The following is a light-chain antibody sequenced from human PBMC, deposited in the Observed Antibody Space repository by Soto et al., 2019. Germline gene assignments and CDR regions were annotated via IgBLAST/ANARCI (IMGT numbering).Light chain of an antibody. CDR2: AAF. J-gene: IGKJ3*01. Sequence: DIQMTQSPSSLSASVGDRVTITCRASQSIGSYLNWHQQKPGKAPKLLIYAAFSLQSGVPSRFSGSGSGTDFTLTISSLQPEDFATYYCQQSYSTPPFTFGPGTKVDIK. CDR1: QSIGSY. CDR3: QQSYSTPPFT. V-gene: IGKV1-39*01.